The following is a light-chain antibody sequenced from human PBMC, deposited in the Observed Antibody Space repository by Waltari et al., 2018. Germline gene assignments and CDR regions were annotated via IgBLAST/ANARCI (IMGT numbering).Light chain of an antibody. CDR1: QSLVHGDGRTY. CDR2: EVS. Sequence: IVLTQTQLPLSVTPGQPASISCNSIQSLVHGDGRTYLYWYLQKPGQPPQLLIYEVSNRFSGVPDRFSGSGSGTDFTLKISRVEAEDIGVYYCMQTTQLPPWTFGQGTKVEIK. CDR3: MQTTQLPPWT. V-gene: IGKV2D-29*01. J-gene: IGKJ1*01.